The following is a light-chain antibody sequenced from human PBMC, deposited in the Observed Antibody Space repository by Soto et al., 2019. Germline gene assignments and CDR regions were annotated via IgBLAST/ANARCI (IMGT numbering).Light chain of an antibody. CDR2: DAS. V-gene: IGKV3-11*01. J-gene: IGKJ4*01. Sequence: EIVLTQSPATLSLSPGERATLSCRASQSVSKYLAWYQQKPGQAPRLLIHDASNRATGIPARFSGSGSGTDVTLTISSLEPEDFGVYYCQQRSNWPQITFGGGTKVESK. CDR1: QSVSKY. CDR3: QQRSNWPQIT.